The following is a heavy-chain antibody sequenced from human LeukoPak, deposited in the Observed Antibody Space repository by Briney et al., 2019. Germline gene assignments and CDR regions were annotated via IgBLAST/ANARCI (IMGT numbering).Heavy chain of an antibody. CDR3: ARESRIQLWLREDY. CDR2: MNPNSGNT. J-gene: IGHJ4*02. Sequence: GASVKVSCKASGYTFTSYDINWVRQATGQGLEWMGWMNPNSGNTGYAQKFQGRVTMTRNTSISTAYMELSRLRSDDTAVYYCARESRIQLWLREDYWGQGTLVTVSS. D-gene: IGHD5-18*01. V-gene: IGHV1-8*01. CDR1: GYTFTSYD.